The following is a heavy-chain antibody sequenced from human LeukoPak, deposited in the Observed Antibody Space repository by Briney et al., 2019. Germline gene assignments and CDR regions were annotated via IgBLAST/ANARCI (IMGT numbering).Heavy chain of an antibody. CDR2: ISGSGGST. CDR1: GFTFSSYA. Sequence: GGSLRLSCAASGFTFSSYAMSWVRQAPGKGLEWVSAISGSGGSTYYADSVKGRFTISGDNSKNTLYLQMNSLRAEDTAVYYCAKMVRLILWFGEFLMDVWGKGTTVTVSS. CDR3: AKMVRLILWFGEFLMDV. J-gene: IGHJ6*03. V-gene: IGHV3-23*01. D-gene: IGHD3-10*01.